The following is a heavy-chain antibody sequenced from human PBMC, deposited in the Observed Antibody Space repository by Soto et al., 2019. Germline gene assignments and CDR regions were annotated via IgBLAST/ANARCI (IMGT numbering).Heavy chain of an antibody. D-gene: IGHD2-8*01. J-gene: IGHJ4*02. CDR1: GGSISSGGYY. Sequence: QVQLQESGPGLVKPSQTLSLTCTVYGGSISSGGYYWSWIRQHPGKGLEWIGYIYYSGSPYYNPSLKSRVTISVDTSKNRCSLELSSVTSADTAVYYCARDHQGMHDYWGQGTRVTVCS. CDR2: IYYSGSP. CDR3: ARDHQGMHDY. V-gene: IGHV4-31*03.